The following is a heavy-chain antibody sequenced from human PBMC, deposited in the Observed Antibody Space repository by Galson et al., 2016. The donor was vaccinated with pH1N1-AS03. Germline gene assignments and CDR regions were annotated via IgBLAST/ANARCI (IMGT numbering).Heavy chain of an antibody. Sequence: SLRLSCAASGFTFSSYGMHWVRQAPGKGLEWVAVISYDGSNKYYADSVKGRFTISRDNSKNTLYLQMNSLRAEDTAVYYCAKDPASGEVWDILGALNWFDPWGQGTPVTVSS. V-gene: IGHV3-30*18. D-gene: IGHD1-26*01. CDR2: ISYDGSNK. CDR3: AKDPASGEVWDILGALNWFDP. CDR1: GFTFSSYG. J-gene: IGHJ5*02.